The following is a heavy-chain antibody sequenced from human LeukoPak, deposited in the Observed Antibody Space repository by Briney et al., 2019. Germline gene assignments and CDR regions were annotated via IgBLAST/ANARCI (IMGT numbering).Heavy chain of an antibody. CDR2: INPNSGGT. J-gene: IGHJ3*02. CDR3: AAIFGVVPSGAFDI. D-gene: IGHD3-3*01. CDR1: GYTFTGYY. Sequence: GASVKVSCKASGYTFTGYYMHWVRQAPGQGLEWMGRINPNSGGTNYAQKFQGRVTMTRDTSISTAYMELSRLRSDDTAVYYCAAIFGVVPSGAFDIWGQGTMVTVSS. V-gene: IGHV1-2*06.